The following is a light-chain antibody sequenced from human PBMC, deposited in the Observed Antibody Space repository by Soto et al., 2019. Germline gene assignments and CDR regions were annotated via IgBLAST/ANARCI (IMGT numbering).Light chain of an antibody. V-gene: IGKV3-15*01. CDR1: QSVSSK. CDR3: QQYNNWPLT. J-gene: IGKJ1*01. CDR2: GAS. Sequence: EIVMTQSPATLSVYPGERATLSCRASQSVSSKLAWYQQKPGQAPRLLIYGASTRATGIPARFSGSGSGTEFTLTISSLQSEDFAVYYCQQYNNWPLTFGQGTKVEIK.